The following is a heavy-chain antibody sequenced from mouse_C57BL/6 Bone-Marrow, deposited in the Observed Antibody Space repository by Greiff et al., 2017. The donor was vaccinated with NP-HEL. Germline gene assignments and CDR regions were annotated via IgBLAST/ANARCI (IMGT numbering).Heavy chain of an antibody. CDR1: GYTFTDYS. CDR3: ARRRRNRDY. CDR2: INPYNGGT. Sequence: VQLQQSGPVLVKPGASVKMSCKASGYTFTDYSMNWVKQSHGKSLEWIGVINPYNGGTSYNQKFKGKATLTVDKSSSTAYMELNSLTSEDSAVYYCARRRRNRDYWGQGTTLTVSS. J-gene: IGHJ2*01. V-gene: IGHV1-19*01.